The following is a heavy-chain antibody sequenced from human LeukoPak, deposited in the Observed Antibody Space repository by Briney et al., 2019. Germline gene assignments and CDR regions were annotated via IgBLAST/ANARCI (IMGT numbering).Heavy chain of an antibody. CDR1: GYTFTSYG. CDR2: ISAYNGNA. Sequence: ASVKVSCKASGYTFTSYGISWVRQAPGQGLEWMGWISAYNGNANYAQKLQGRVTMTTGTSTSTAYMELKSLRSDDTAVYYCAREPHYYGSGSPYDYWGQGTLVTVSS. J-gene: IGHJ4*02. CDR3: AREPHYYGSGSPYDY. D-gene: IGHD3-10*01. V-gene: IGHV1-18*01.